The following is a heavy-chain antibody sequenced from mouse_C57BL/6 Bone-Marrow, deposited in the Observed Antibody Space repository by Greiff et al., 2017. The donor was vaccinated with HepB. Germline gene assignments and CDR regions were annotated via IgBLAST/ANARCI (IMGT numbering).Heavy chain of an antibody. V-gene: IGHV1-81*01. D-gene: IGHD1-1*01. CDR3: ARSLPYDYGPYYFDY. Sequence: QVQLKESGAELARPGASVKLSCKASGYTFTSYGISWVKQRTGQGLEWIGEIYPRSGNTYYNEKFKGKATLTADKSSSTAYMELRSLTSDDSAVYCCARSLPYDYGPYYFDYWGQGTTLTVSS. CDR2: IYPRSGNT. J-gene: IGHJ2*01. CDR1: GYTFTSYG.